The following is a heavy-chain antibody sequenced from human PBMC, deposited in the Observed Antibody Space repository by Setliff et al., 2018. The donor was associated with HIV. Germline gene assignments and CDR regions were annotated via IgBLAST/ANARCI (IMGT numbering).Heavy chain of an antibody. D-gene: IGHD1-26*01. Sequence: GASVKVSCKASGYTFTNYAINWVRQAPGQGLEWLGWINTNTGTPTYAQGLTGRFVFSSDTSVSTAFLQISSLQAEDTAVYYCARLLGLVWFDPWGQGTLVTVSS. V-gene: IGHV7-4-1*02. J-gene: IGHJ5*02. CDR2: INTNTGTP. CDR1: GYTFTNYA. CDR3: ARLLGLVWFDP.